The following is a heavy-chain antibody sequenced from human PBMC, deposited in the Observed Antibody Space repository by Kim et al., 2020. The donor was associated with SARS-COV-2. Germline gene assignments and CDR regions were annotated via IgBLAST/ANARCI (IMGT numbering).Heavy chain of an antibody. Sequence: SGPTLVNPTQTLTLTCTFSGFSLSTSGMCVSWIRQPPGKALEWLARIDWDDDKYYSTSLKTRLTISKDTSKNQVVLTMTNMDPVDTATYYCARIRYYYGSGSRQKYAFDIWGQGTMVTVSS. CDR1: GFSLSTSGMC. CDR2: IDWDDDK. J-gene: IGHJ3*02. CDR3: ARIRYYYGSGSRQKYAFDI. V-gene: IGHV2-70*11. D-gene: IGHD3-10*01.